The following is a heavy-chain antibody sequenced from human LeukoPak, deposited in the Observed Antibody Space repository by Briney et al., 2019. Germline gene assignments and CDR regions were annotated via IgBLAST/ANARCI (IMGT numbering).Heavy chain of an antibody. D-gene: IGHD3-22*01. CDR3: ARRHYSDATDVGGFDY. Sequence: SETLSLTCTVSGGSVSSSNYYWGWIRQPPGKGLEWIGIVYYRGSTYYNPSLQSRVTISVDTSKNHFSLNLSSVTAADTAIYYCARRHYSDATDVGGFDYWGQGTLLTVSS. J-gene: IGHJ4*02. CDR2: VYYRGST. CDR1: GGSVSSSNYY. V-gene: IGHV4-39*02.